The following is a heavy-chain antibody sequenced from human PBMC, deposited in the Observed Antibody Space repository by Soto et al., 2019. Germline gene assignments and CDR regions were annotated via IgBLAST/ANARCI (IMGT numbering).Heavy chain of an antibody. CDR2: IYHSGST. V-gene: IGHV4-30-2*01. CDR3: ARTPDI. CDR1: GGSIGGGGDS. Sequence: SETLSLTCAVSGGSIGGGGDSWSWIRQPPGKGLEWIGYIYHSGSTYYNPSLKSRVTISVDRSKNQFSLKLSSVTAADTAVYYCARTPDIWGQGTMVTVSS. J-gene: IGHJ3*02.